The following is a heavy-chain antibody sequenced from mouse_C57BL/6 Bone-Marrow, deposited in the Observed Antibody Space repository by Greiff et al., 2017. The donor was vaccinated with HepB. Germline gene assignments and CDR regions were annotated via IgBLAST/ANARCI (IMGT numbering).Heavy chain of an antibody. J-gene: IGHJ1*03. D-gene: IGHD1-1*01. V-gene: IGHV5-4*03. CDR1: GFTFSSYA. CDR3: ARAAYGSSYRWYFDV. CDR2: ISDGGSYT. Sequence: EVKLVESGGGLVKPGGSLKLSCAASGFTFSSYAMSWVRQTPEKRLEWVATISDGGSYTYYPDNLKGRFTISRDNAKNTLYLQMSHLKSEDTAMYYCARAAYGSSYRWYFDVWGTGTTVTVSS.